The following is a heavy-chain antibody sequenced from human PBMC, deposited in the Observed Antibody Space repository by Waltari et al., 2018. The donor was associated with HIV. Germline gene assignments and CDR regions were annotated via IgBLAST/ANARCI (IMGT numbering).Heavy chain of an antibody. V-gene: IGHV5-51*01. CDR2: IYPGDSDT. Sequence: EVQLVQSGAEVKKPGESLKISCKGSGYSFTSYWIGWVRQMPGKGLEWMGIIYPGDSDTRYSPSFQGQVTSSADKSNRTAYLQWSSLKASDTAMYYCARHKGIAAAGSYYYYGMDVWGQGTTVTVSS. CDR1: GYSFTSYW. CDR3: ARHKGIAAAGSYYYYGMDV. J-gene: IGHJ6*02. D-gene: IGHD6-13*01.